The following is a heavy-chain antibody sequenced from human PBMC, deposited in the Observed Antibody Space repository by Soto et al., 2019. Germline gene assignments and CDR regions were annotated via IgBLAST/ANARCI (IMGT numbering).Heavy chain of an antibody. V-gene: IGHV1-69*01. CDR1: GGTFSSYS. CDR3: ARDGGRHCGGVDY. J-gene: IGHJ4*02. D-gene: IGHD1-26*01. CDR2: INPIFGTA. Sequence: QVQLVQSGAEVNQPGSSVKVSCKASGGTFSSYSINWVRQAPGQGLEWMGEINPIFGTANYAQKFQGRVTITVDESTSTAYMERISLRAEDTAVYYGARDGGRHCGGVDYWGQGTLVTVSS.